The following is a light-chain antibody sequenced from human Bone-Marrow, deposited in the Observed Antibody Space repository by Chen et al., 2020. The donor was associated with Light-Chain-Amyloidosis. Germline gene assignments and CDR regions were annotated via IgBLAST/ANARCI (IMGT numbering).Light chain of an antibody. CDR3: QVWDRSSDRPV. CDR2: DDS. J-gene: IGLJ3*02. Sequence: SYVLPQPSSVSVAPGQTATLACGGNNIGSTSVHWYQQTPGQAPLLVVYDDSDRPSGIPERLSGSNSGNTATLTISRVEAGDEAGYYCQVWDRSSDRPVFGGGTKLTVL. CDR1: NIGSTS. V-gene: IGLV3-21*02.